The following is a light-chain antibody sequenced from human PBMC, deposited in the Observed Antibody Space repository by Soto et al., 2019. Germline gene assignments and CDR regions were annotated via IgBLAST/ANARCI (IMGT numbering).Light chain of an antibody. CDR1: QSISDT. V-gene: IGKV3-15*01. Sequence: EIVMTQSPATLSVSPGGRATLSCRASQSISDTLAWYQQKPGQAPRLLIYSASRGATGFPARFSGSGSGTDFTLTISSLQSEDFATYYCQQYPSFSRTFGQGTKVDIK. CDR2: SAS. CDR3: QQYPSFSRT. J-gene: IGKJ1*01.